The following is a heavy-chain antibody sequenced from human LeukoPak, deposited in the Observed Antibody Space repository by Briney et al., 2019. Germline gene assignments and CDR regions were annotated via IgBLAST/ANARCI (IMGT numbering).Heavy chain of an antibody. D-gene: IGHD3-10*01. J-gene: IGHJ4*02. CDR1: GYTFTGYY. Sequence: ASVKVSCKASGYTFTGYYMHWVRQAPGQGLEWMGWINPNSGGTNYAQKFQGRVTMTRDTSISTAYMELSRLRSDDTAVYYCARVLVRGVIIMDYWGQGTLVTVSS. V-gene: IGHV1-2*02. CDR2: INPNSGGT. CDR3: ARVLVRGVIIMDY.